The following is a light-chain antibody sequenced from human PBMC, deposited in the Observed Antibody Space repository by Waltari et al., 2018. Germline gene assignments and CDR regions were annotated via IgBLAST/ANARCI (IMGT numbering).Light chain of an antibody. CDR1: QSVLYSSNNKNY. V-gene: IGKV4-1*01. Sequence: DIVMTQSPDSLAVSLGERPTINCKSSQSVLYSSNNKNYLAWYKQKPGQPPKLPIYWASTRESGVPDRFSGSGSGTDFTLTISSLQAEDVAVYYCQQYYSTPQTFGQGTKVEIK. CDR2: WAS. J-gene: IGKJ1*01. CDR3: QQYYSTPQT.